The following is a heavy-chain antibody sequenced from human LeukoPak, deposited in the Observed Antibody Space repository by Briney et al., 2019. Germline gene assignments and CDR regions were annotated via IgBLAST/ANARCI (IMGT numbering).Heavy chain of an antibody. Sequence: GGSLRLSCAVSGFTFSSYWMHWVRQAPGKGLVWVSRIDRDGSRINYADSVKGRFTISRDNGKNTLFLQMNSLRVEDTAVYYCAKAGQWLAPGDYWGQGTLVTVSS. D-gene: IGHD6-19*01. CDR2: IDRDGSRI. V-gene: IGHV3-74*01. CDR3: AKAGQWLAPGDY. CDR1: GFTFSSYW. J-gene: IGHJ4*02.